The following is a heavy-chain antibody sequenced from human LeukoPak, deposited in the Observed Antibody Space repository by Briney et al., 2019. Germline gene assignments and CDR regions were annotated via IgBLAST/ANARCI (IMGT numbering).Heavy chain of an antibody. Sequence: ASVKVSCKASGGTFSSYAIGWVRQAPGQGLEWMGGIIPIFGTAKYAQKFQGRVTITADESTSTAYMELSSLRSEDTAMYYCARDSSEFRSLIPHWGQGTLVTVSS. V-gene: IGHV1-69*13. CDR1: GGTFSSYA. J-gene: IGHJ1*01. CDR2: IIPIFGTA. CDR3: ARDSSEFRSLIPH. D-gene: IGHD2-21*01.